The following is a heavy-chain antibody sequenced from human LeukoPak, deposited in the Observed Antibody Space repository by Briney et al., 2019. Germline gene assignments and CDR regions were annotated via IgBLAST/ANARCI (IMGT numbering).Heavy chain of an antibody. Sequence: PSETLSLTCAVYGGSFSGYCWSWIRQPPGKGLEWIGEINHSGSTNYNPSLKSRVTISVDTSKNQFSLKLSSVTAADTAVYYCARGGRIAVNWFDPWGQGTLVTVSS. J-gene: IGHJ5*02. V-gene: IGHV4-34*01. D-gene: IGHD6-19*01. CDR2: INHSGST. CDR1: GGSFSGYC. CDR3: ARGGRIAVNWFDP.